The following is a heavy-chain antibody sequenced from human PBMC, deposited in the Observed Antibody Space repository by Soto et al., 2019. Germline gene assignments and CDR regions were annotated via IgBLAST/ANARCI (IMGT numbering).Heavy chain of an antibody. CDR3: ARGPYYDILTGSYGMDV. CDR2: ISAYNGNT. J-gene: IGHJ6*02. CDR1: GYTFTSYG. Sequence: QVQLVQSGAEVKKPGASVKVSCKASGYTFTSYGISWVRQAPGQGLEWMGWISAYNGNTNYAQKLQGRVTMTTDTSTRTASMELRSLRSDDTAVYYCARGPYYDILTGSYGMDVWGQGTTVTVSS. V-gene: IGHV1-18*01. D-gene: IGHD3-9*01.